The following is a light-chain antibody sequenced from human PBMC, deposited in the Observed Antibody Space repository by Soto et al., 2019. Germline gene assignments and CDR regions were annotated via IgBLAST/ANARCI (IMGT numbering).Light chain of an antibody. CDR1: QSVSSN. Sequence: EIVMTQSPATLSVSPGERATLSCRASQSVSSNLAWYQQKPGQAPRLLIYGASTRATGIPARFSGSGSGTEFTLTISSLQSEDFAVYYCQQYNNWRYTFGQGTKLGIK. CDR3: QQYNNWRYT. J-gene: IGKJ2*01. V-gene: IGKV3-15*01. CDR2: GAS.